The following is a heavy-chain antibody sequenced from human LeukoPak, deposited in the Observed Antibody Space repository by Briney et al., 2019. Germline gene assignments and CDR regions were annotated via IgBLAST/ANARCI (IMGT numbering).Heavy chain of an antibody. CDR1: GFTFSSYS. Sequence: GGSLRLSCAASGFTFSSYSMNWVRQAPGKGLEWVGRIKSKKDGGTTEFAAPVRGRFTISRDDSQNTLYLQMNSLTSDDTAVYYCTQGSGFYYDYWGQGTLVTVSS. D-gene: IGHD3-22*01. J-gene: IGHJ4*02. CDR2: IKSKKDGGTT. CDR3: TQGSGFYYDY. V-gene: IGHV3-15*07.